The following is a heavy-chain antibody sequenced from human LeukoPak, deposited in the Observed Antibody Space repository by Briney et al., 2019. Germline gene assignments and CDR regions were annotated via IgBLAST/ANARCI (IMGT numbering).Heavy chain of an antibody. CDR1: EYIFTGYY. V-gene: IGHV1-2*02. J-gene: IGHJ6*03. Sequence: GASVKVSCKAYEYIFTGYYMHCVRQVPGQGLEWMGWINPNSGDTNYAQKFQGRVTMTRDTSISTAYMELSRLRSDDTAVYYCAKDSYGFSGYYYYYMDVWGKGTTVTISS. CDR3: AKDSYGFSGYYYYYMDV. CDR2: INPNSGDT. D-gene: IGHD5-18*01.